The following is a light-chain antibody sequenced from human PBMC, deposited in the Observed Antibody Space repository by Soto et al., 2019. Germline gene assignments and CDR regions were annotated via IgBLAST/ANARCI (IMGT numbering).Light chain of an antibody. Sequence: EIVMRQSPATLSVSPGERATLSCRASESVSRKVVWYKKKPCQATRLLMHEASTSATGIPARFNGSGSGTDLTLTISSLEPEDFAVYYCQHRRNWPLTFGGGTKVDLK. V-gene: IGKV3-11*01. CDR3: QHRRNWPLT. CDR1: ESVSRK. CDR2: EAS. J-gene: IGKJ4*01.